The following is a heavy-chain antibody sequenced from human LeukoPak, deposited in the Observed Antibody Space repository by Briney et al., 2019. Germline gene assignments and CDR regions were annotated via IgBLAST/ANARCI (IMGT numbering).Heavy chain of an antibody. CDR3: ARNSPRDVAGRQFLPGVLSLLSQCDNCFDP. Sequence: GASVKVSCKASGYTFTNYGISWVRQAPGQGLEWMEWINTYNGNTNYAQKFQGRVTMTTDTSTSTAYMELRSLRSDDTAVYYCARNSPRDVAGRQFLPGVLSLLSQCDNCFDPWGQGTLVSVSS. CDR1: GYTFTNYG. CDR2: INTYNGNT. J-gene: IGHJ5*02. V-gene: IGHV1-18*04. D-gene: IGHD7-27*01.